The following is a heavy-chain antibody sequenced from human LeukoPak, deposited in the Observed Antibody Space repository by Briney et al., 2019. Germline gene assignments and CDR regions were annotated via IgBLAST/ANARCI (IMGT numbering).Heavy chain of an antibody. J-gene: IGHJ1*01. V-gene: IGHV3-48*01. D-gene: IGHD6-19*01. CDR1: GFTFSSYS. CDR3: ARPYNSGWNHMADFQH. Sequence: PGGSLRLSCAASGFTFSSYSMNWVRQAPGKGLEWVSYISSSSSTIYYADSVKGRFTISRDNAKNSLYLQMNSLRAEDTAVYYCARPYNSGWNHMADFQHWGQGTLVIVSS. CDR2: ISSSSSTI.